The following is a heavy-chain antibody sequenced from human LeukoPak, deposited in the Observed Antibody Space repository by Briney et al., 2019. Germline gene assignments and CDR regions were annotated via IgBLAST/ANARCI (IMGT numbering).Heavy chain of an antibody. V-gene: IGHV3-53*05. CDR2: IYSGGST. D-gene: IGHD6-6*01. Sequence: GGSLRLSCAASGFTVSSNYMSWVRQAPGKGLEWVSVIYSGGSTYYADSVKGRFTISRDNSKNTLYLQMNSLRSEDTAVYYCARGGGIAARRNWFDPWGQGTLVTVSS. J-gene: IGHJ5*02. CDR1: GFTVSSNY. CDR3: ARGGGIAARRNWFDP.